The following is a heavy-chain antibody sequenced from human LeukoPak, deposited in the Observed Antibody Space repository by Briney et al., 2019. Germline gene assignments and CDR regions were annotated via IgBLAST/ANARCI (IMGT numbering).Heavy chain of an antibody. Sequence: PSETLSLTCTVSGGSISSSNYYWGWIRQPPGMGLEWIACIYYSGSTYYNPSLKSRVTISVDTSKNQFSLKLSSVTAADTAVYYCASTTSYGSGAMGYFDHWGQGTLVTVSS. D-gene: IGHD3-10*01. CDR2: IYYSGST. CDR3: ASTTSYGSGAMGYFDH. J-gene: IGHJ4*02. CDR1: GGSISSSNYY. V-gene: IGHV4-39*01.